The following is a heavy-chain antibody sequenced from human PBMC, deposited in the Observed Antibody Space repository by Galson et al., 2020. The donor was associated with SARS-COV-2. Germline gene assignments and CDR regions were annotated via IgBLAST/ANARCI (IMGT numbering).Heavy chain of an antibody. CDR2: IYYSGSP. CDR3: ARRGLILTGYYIGP. Sequence: SETLSLTCTVSGGSIRSSIYYWGWIRQPPGKGLEWIGSIYYSGSPHHKPSRKSRVTISVDTSKNQFSLKLSSVTAADTAVYYCARRGLILTGYYIGPWGQGTLVTVSS. D-gene: IGHD3-9*01. V-gene: IGHV4-39*01. J-gene: IGHJ5*02. CDR1: GGSIRSSIYY.